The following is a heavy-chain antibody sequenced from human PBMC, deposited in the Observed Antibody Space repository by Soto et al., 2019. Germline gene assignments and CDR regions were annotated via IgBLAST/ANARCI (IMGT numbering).Heavy chain of an antibody. CDR3: AREITMVRGVIKVLGYYYGMDV. Sequence: AGGSLRLSCVASGFTFSSYEMNWVRQAPGKGLEWVSYISSSGSTIYYADSVKGRFTISRDNAKNSLYLQMNSLRAEDTAVYYCAREITMVRGVIKVLGYYYGMDVWGQGTTVTVSS. J-gene: IGHJ6*02. V-gene: IGHV3-48*03. CDR1: GFTFSSYE. D-gene: IGHD3-10*01. CDR2: ISSSGSTI.